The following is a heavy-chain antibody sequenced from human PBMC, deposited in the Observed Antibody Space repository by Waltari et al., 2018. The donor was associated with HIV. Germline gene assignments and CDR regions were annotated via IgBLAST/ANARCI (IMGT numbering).Heavy chain of an antibody. J-gene: IGHJ3*02. CDR3: ARGHYSSGFFDAFDM. Sequence: QVQLQESGPGLVKPSETLSLTCTVSGGSISNYYWSWIWQPPGKGLEWVGYIYYSGPSNYNPPLKSRVTLSVDTSKNQFSLRLSSVTAADTAVYYCARGHYSSGFFDAFDMWGQGTMVTVSS. D-gene: IGHD3-22*01. CDR2: IYYSGPS. CDR1: GGSISNYY. V-gene: IGHV4-59*01.